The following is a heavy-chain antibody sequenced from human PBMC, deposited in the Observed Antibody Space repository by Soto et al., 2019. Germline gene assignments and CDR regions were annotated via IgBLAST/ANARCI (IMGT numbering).Heavy chain of an antibody. Sequence: LSLTCTVSGGSISSGGYYWSWIRQHPGKGLEWIGYIYYSGSTYYNPSLKSRVTISVDTSKNQFSLKLSSVTAADTAVYYCARYSSSVYYFDYWGQGTLVTVS. CDR3: ARYSSSVYYFDY. D-gene: IGHD6-6*01. CDR2: IYYSGST. V-gene: IGHV4-31*03. J-gene: IGHJ4*02. CDR1: GGSISSGGYY.